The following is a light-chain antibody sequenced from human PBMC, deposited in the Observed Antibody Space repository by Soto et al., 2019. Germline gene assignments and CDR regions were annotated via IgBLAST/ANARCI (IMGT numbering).Light chain of an antibody. V-gene: IGKV3-15*01. CDR3: QQYKDWPLT. J-gene: IGKJ1*01. CDR1: QSVSSN. Sequence: IVLRQSPATLCVSPGERATLACRASQSVSSNYLAWYQQKPGQAPSPVIYGAFPRATAIPARFSGTGSGTEFTLTLSRLQSEDSALYYCQQYKDWPLTFGQGTKVDIK. CDR2: GAF.